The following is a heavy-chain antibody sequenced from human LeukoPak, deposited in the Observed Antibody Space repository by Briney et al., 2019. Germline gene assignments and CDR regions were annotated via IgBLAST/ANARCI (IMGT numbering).Heavy chain of an antibody. D-gene: IGHD1-26*01. Sequence: GGSLRLSCAASGFTFSSSWMSWVRQAPGKGLEWVANIKQDGSEKYYVDSVKGRFTISSDNAKISLYLQMNSLRAEDTAVYYCARAAYTGSPTSFDYWGQGTLVTVSS. CDR3: ARAAYTGSPTSFDY. V-gene: IGHV3-7*04. J-gene: IGHJ4*02. CDR1: GFTFSSSW. CDR2: IKQDGSEK.